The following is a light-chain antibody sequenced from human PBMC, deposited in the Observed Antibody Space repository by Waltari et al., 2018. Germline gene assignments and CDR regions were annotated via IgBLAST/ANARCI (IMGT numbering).Light chain of an antibody. CDR3: SSYTSSGVV. Sequence: QSALTQPASVLGSPGQAIITSCTGPGSDVGGYDYVSWYQQYPGKAPRLIIYDVYNRPSGVSNRFSGSKSDNTASLTISGLQAEDESVYYCSSYTSSGVVFGGGTKLTVL. V-gene: IGLV2-14*01. J-gene: IGLJ2*01. CDR2: DVY. CDR1: GSDVGGYDY.